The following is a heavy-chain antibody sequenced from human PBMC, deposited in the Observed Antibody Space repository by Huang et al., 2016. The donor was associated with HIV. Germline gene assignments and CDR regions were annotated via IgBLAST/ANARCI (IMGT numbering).Heavy chain of an antibody. Sequence: QVQLVESGGGVVQPGGSLRLSCAASGFTFSSYGMHWVCQAPGKGLEWVAFIRYDGSNKYYADSVKGRFTSSRDNSKNTLYLQMNSLRAEDTAVYYCATDQNYYDSSGYYYEAFDIWGQGTMVTVSS. D-gene: IGHD3-22*01. CDR3: ATDQNYYDSSGYYYEAFDI. CDR2: IRYDGSNK. CDR1: GFTFSSYG. V-gene: IGHV3-30*02. J-gene: IGHJ3*02.